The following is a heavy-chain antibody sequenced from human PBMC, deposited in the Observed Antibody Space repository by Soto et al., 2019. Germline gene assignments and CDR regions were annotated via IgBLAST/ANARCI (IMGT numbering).Heavy chain of an antibody. V-gene: IGHV1-69*08. J-gene: IGHJ4*02. CDR2: IIPILGTT. CDR1: GGTFSTYS. D-gene: IGHD1-26*01. Sequence: SVKVSCKASGGTFSTYSISWVRQAPGQGLEWMGRIIPILGTTNYAQKFQGRVTITADKSTSTAYMELSSLRSEDTAVYYCARGENSGPFGYWGQGILVTGSS. CDR3: ARGENSGPFGY.